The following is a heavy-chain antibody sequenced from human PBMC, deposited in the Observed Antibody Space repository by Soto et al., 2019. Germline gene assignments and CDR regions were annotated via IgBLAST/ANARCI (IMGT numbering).Heavy chain of an antibody. Sequence: QAQLVQSGAEVKKPGASVKVSCKASGYTFTSYTMHWVRQAPGQRLEWMGWINAGNGNTKYSQKFQGRVTITRDTSARTAYRELSSVRSEDTAVYYSARSYRNYALMAYYNYGMDVWGQGTTVTASS. V-gene: IGHV1-3*01. CDR3: ARSYRNYALMAYYNYGMDV. J-gene: IGHJ6*02. D-gene: IGHD4-4*01. CDR1: GYTFTSYT. CDR2: INAGNGNT.